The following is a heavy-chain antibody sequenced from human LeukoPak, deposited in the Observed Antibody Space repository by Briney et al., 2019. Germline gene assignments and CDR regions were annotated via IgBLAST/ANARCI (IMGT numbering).Heavy chain of an antibody. CDR1: GYTFTSYD. CDR3: ARTYDPYYYYYMDV. V-gene: IGHV1-8*03. J-gene: IGHJ6*03. CDR2: MNPNSGNT. Sequence: ASVKVSCKASGYTFTSYDINWVRQATGQGLEWMGWMNPNSGNTGYAQKFQGRVTITRNTSISTAYMELSSLRSEDTAVYYCARTYDPYYYYYMDVWGKGTTVTVSS. D-gene: IGHD3-3*01.